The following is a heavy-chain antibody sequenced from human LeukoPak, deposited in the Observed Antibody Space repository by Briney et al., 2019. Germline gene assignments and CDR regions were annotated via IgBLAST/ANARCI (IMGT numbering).Heavy chain of an antibody. D-gene: IGHD1-26*01. CDR1: GFTFSDAW. CDR2: IRSKTDGERT. V-gene: IGHV3-15*05. J-gene: IGHJ5*02. CDR3: TTELRREQVDVDR. Sequence: GGSLRLSCAASGFTFSDAWMRWVRQAPGKGLEWVGRIRSKTDGERTDYAAPVKGRFTISRDDSKDTLYLQMNSLRSEDTAVYYCTTELRREQVDVDRWGQGTLVTVSS.